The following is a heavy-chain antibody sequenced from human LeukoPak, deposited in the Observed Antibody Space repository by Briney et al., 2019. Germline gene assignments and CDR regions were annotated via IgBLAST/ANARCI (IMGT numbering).Heavy chain of an antibody. J-gene: IGHJ4*02. CDR2: IYSGGSR. Sequence: GGNLRLSCATSGFTFSTSGMTWVRQAPGKGLEWVSDIYSGGSRYYTDCVRGRFTISRDISKNTLYLQMNSLRVEGRGVYFCARRGVAGREYYFDYWGQGTLVTVSS. D-gene: IGHD6-19*01. CDR1: GFTFSTSG. V-gene: IGHV3-23*03. CDR3: ARRGVAGREYYFDY.